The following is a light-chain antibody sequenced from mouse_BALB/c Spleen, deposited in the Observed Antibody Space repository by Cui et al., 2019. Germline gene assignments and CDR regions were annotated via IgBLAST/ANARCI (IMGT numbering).Light chain of an antibody. V-gene: IGKV12-46*01. CDR3: QHFWGTPWT. CDR2: AAT. J-gene: IGKJ1*01. Sequence: DIQMTQSPASLSVSVGETVNITCRASENIYSNLAWYQQKQGKSPQLLVYAATNLAYGVPSRFSGSGSGTQYSLKINSLQSEDFGSYYCQHFWGTPWTFGGGTKLEIK. CDR1: ENIYSN.